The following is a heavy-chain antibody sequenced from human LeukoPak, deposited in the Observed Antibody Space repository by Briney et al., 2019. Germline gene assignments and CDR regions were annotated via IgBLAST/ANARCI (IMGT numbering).Heavy chain of an antibody. CDR2: ISGSGGST. CDR1: GFTFSSYA. J-gene: IGHJ6*02. D-gene: IGHD3-3*01. CDR3: AKDPNFTIFGVVIISGMDV. Sequence: GGSLRLSCAAPGFTFSSYAMSWVRQAPGKGLEWVSAISGSGGSTYYADSVKGRFTISRDNSKNTLYLQMNSLRAEDTAVYYCAKDPNFTIFGVVIISGMDVWGQGTTVTVSS. V-gene: IGHV3-23*01.